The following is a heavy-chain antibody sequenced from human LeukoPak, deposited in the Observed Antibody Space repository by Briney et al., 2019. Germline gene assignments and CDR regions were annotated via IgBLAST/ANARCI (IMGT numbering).Heavy chain of an antibody. CDR1: GYTFTGYY. CDR3: ASVMGGYNWFDP. J-gene: IGHJ5*02. CDR2: INPNSGGT. D-gene: IGHD1-26*01. Sequence: ASVKVSCKASGYTFTGYYMHWARQAPGQGLEWMGWINPNSGGTNYALKFQGRVTMTRDTSISTAYMELSRLRSDDTAVYYCASVMGGYNWFDPWGQGTLVTVSS. V-gene: IGHV1-2*02.